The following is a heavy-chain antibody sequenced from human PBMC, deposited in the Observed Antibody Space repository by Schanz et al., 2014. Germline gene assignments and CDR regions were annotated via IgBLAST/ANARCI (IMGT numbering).Heavy chain of an antibody. D-gene: IGHD5-12*01. V-gene: IGHV3-23*04. Sequence: EVQLVESGGGLVQPGGSLRLSCAASGFTFNSYAMTWVRQAPGKGLEWVSSISHSGGSKYYADSVKGRFTISRDNSENTLYLQMNSLRTEDTAVYYCASPSGYSDYGTYFDFWGQGTLXTVSS. CDR3: ASPSGYSDYGTYFDF. J-gene: IGHJ4*02. CDR1: GFTFNSYA. CDR2: ISHSGGSK.